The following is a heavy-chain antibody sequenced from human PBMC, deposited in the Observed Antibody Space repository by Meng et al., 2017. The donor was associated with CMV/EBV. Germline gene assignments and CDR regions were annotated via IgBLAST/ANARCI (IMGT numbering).Heavy chain of an antibody. J-gene: IGHJ4*02. CDR1: TCSSYS. Sequence: TCSSYSINWVRQAPGEGVEWVSSISSSSSYIYYAGSVKSRITISRENAKNSLYLQMNSLRAEDTAVYYCARDPSGIAAAGTGGGFDYWGQGTLVTVSS. V-gene: IGHV3-21*01. CDR3: ARDPSGIAAAGTGGGFDY. D-gene: IGHD6-13*01. CDR2: ISSSSSYI.